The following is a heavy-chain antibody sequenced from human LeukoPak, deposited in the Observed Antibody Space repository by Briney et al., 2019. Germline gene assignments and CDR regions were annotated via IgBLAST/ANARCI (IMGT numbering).Heavy chain of an antibody. D-gene: IGHD1-26*01. CDR3: ARSGSYRGYFDY. CDR2: VDHSGGS. J-gene: IGHJ4*02. V-gene: IGHV4-39*07. Sequence: SEALSLTCTVSGGSISSSSYYWGWIRQPPGKGLEWIGEVDHSGGSIYNPSLKSRVTISVDTSKTQFSLKLSSVTAADTAAYYCARSGSYRGYFDYWGQGTLVTVPS. CDR1: GGSISSSSYY.